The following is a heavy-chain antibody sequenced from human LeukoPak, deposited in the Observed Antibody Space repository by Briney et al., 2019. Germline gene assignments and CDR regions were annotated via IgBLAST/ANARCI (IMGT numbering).Heavy chain of an antibody. V-gene: IGHV3-23*01. CDR2: ISGSGGST. CDR3: AKDRVVAATYYFDY. Sequence: PGGSLRLSCAASGFTFSSYAMSWVRQAPGKGLEWVSAISGSGGSTYYADSVKGRFTISRENSKNTLYVQMNSLRAEDTAVYYCAKDRVVAATYYFDYWGQGTLVTVSS. J-gene: IGHJ4*02. CDR1: GFTFSSYA. D-gene: IGHD2-15*01.